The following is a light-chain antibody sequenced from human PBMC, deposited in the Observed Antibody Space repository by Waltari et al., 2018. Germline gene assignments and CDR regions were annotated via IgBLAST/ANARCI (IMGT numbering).Light chain of an antibody. CDR3: QQYNNWPPQAA. J-gene: IGKJ2*01. CDR1: QSDSTN. V-gene: IGKV3-15*01. CDR2: GAS. Sequence: EIVMTQSPATLSVSRGERATLPCRASQSDSTNLAWYQQKPGQSPRLLMYGASTRPTDIPARFSGSGSGTEFTLTISSLQPEDFSIYYCQQYNNWPPQAAFGQGTKLEIK.